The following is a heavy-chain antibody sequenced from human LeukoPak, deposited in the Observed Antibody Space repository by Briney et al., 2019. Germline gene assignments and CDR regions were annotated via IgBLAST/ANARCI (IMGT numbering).Heavy chain of an antibody. CDR2: IDNFGNT. CDR1: EFSVNNNY. D-gene: IGHD3-10*01. J-gene: IGHJ4*02. Sequence: GGSLRLSCAASEFSVNNNYMKWVRQAPGKGLEWVSTIDNFGNTDYADSVKCRCSISRDSSKYTVYRQMNSLRAEDTTMYFCAGGTYYGSGSRPGYLNYWGLGTLVTVSS. V-gene: IGHV3-53*01. CDR3: AGGTYYGSGSRPGYLNY.